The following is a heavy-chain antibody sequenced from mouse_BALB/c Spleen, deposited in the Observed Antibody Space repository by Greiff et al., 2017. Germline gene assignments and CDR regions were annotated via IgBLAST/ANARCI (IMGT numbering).Heavy chain of an antibody. CDR2: IWAGGST. J-gene: IGHJ4*01. CDR3: AREGYYAMDY. V-gene: IGHV2-9*02. Sequence: VQVVESGPGLVAPSQSLSITCTVSGFSLTSYGVHWVRQPPGKGLEWLGVIWAGGSTNYNSALMSRLSISKDNSKSQVFLKMNSLQTDDTAMYYCAREGYYAMDYWGQGTSVTVSS. CDR1: GFSLTSYG.